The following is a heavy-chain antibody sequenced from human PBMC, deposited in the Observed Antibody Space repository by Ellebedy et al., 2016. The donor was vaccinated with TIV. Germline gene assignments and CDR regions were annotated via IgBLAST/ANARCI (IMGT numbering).Heavy chain of an antibody. CDR1: GFTFSSYA. V-gene: IGHV3-23*01. D-gene: IGHD6-19*01. J-gene: IGHJ1*01. CDR2: ISGSGGST. Sequence: GGSLRLXXAASGFTFSSYAMSWVRQAPGKGLEWVSAISGSGGSTYYADSVKGRFTISRDNSKNTLYLQMNSLRAEDTAVYYCAKDPTAVAGTSDFQHWGQGTLVTVSS. CDR3: AKDPTAVAGTSDFQH.